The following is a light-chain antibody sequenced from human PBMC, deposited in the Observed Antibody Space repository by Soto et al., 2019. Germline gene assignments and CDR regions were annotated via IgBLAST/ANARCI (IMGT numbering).Light chain of an antibody. Sequence: EIVLTQSTGTLSLSPGERATLSCRASQSVSSSYLAWYQQKPGQAPRLLMYGASNRATGIPDRFSGSGSGTDFTLTISRLEPEDFAVYYCQQYGSSGTCGQGTKV. J-gene: IGKJ1*01. CDR2: GAS. CDR3: QQYGSSGT. V-gene: IGKV3-20*01. CDR1: QSVSSSY.